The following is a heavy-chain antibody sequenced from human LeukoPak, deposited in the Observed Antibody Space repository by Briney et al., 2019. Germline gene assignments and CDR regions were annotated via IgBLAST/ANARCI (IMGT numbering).Heavy chain of an antibody. CDR1: GGSINRHY. J-gene: IGHJ4*02. CDR2: IYYSGGT. CDR3: ARDEVGGVKY. D-gene: IGHD3-16*01. V-gene: IGHV4-59*11. Sequence: SETLSLTCNVSGGSINRHYWTWIRQTPQRGLEWIGYIYYSGGTNYNPSLQSRVTISADTSANQLSLRLTSVTAADTAVYYCARDEVGGVKYWGQGTLVTVSS.